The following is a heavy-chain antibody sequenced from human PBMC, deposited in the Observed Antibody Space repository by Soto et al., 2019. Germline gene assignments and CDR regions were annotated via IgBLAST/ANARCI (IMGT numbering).Heavy chain of an antibody. CDR2: ISSNGGST. Sequence: EVQLVESGGGLVQPGGSLRLSCAASGFTFSSYALHWVRQAPGKGLEYVSVISSNGGSTDYANSVKGRFTISRDNSKNTPYLQMGSLRAEDMAVYYCARGIGYALDIWGQGTMVTVSS. J-gene: IGHJ3*02. D-gene: IGHD3-16*02. V-gene: IGHV3-64*01. CDR1: GFTFSSYA. CDR3: ARGIGYALDI.